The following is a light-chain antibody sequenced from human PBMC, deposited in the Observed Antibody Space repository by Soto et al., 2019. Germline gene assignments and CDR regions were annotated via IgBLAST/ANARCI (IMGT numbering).Light chain of an antibody. CDR2: DAS. CDR3: QQYDSPPPT. V-gene: IGKV1-33*01. Sequence: DIQLTQSPLSLSASVGDRVTITCQASQGVGKFLNWFQQKSGAAPKLLIYDASHLESGVPVRFSGSGSGAAFPLTISPLQPEDFATYYCQQYDSPPPTFGGGTKVDMK. J-gene: IGKJ4*01. CDR1: QGVGKF.